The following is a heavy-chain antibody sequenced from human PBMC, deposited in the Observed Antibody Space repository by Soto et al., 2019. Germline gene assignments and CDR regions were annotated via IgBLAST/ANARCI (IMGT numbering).Heavy chain of an antibody. CDR2: ISYDGSNK. D-gene: IGHD3-22*01. CDR1: GFTFSSYA. Sequence: PGGSLRLSCAASGFTFSSYAMHWVRQAPGKGLEWVAVISYDGSNKYYADSVKGRFTISRDNSKNTLYLQMNSLRAEDTAVYYCARDSVPVYYDSSTPNYFDYWGQGTLVTVSS. V-gene: IGHV3-30-3*01. CDR3: ARDSVPVYYDSSTPNYFDY. J-gene: IGHJ4*02.